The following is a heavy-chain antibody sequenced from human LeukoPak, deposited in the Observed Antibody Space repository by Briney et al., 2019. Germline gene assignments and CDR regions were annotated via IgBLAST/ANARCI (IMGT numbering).Heavy chain of an antibody. Sequence: PSETLSLTCTVSGDSISSYYWSWIRQPPGKGLEWIGYIYYSGSTNYNPSLKSRVTISIDTSKNQFSLNLSSVTAADTAVYYCARDLRNYDILTGYSEYYFDYWGQGTLVTVSS. J-gene: IGHJ4*02. CDR3: ARDLRNYDILTGYSEYYFDY. CDR1: GDSISSYY. D-gene: IGHD3-9*01. V-gene: IGHV4-59*01. CDR2: IYYSGST.